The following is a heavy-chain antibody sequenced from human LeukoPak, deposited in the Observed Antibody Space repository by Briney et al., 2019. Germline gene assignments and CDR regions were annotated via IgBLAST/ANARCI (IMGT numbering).Heavy chain of an antibody. Sequence: ASVKVSCRASGGTFSSYAISWVRQAPGQGLEWMGRIIPILGIANYAQKFQGRVTITADKSTSTAYMELSSLRSEDTAVYYCARAPPAAPIDYWGQGTLVTVSS. CDR2: IIPILGIA. CDR3: ARAPPAAPIDY. CDR1: GGTFSSYA. J-gene: IGHJ4*02. V-gene: IGHV1-69*04. D-gene: IGHD2-2*01.